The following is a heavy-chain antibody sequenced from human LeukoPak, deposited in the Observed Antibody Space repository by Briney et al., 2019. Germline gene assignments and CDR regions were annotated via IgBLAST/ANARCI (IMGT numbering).Heavy chain of an antibody. CDR3: ARDIPGSSGHFNDAFDM. J-gene: IGHJ3*02. D-gene: IGHD3-22*01. Sequence: ASVKVSCKASGYTFTSYDINWVRQATGQGLEWMGWMNPNSGNTGYAQKFQGRVTVTRNTSISTAYMELRSLKSEDTAVYYCARDIPGSSGHFNDAFDMWGQGTMVTVSS. CDR2: MNPNSGNT. CDR1: GYTFTSYD. V-gene: IGHV1-8*03.